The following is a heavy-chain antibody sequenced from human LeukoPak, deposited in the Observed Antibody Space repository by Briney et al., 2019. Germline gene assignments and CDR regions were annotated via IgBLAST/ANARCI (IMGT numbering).Heavy chain of an antibody. CDR3: ARDLLSLPHKYFDS. CDR2: IRYDGSQK. D-gene: IGHD3-16*01. Sequence: GGSLRLSCAASGFSFSNYGMHWVRQAPGKGLEWVADIRYDGSQKYYGDSVKGRFTISRDNSKNTVYLQMNSLRDEDTAVYYCARDLLSLPHKYFDSWGQGTLVTVSS. J-gene: IGHJ4*02. V-gene: IGHV3-30*02. CDR1: GFSFSNYG.